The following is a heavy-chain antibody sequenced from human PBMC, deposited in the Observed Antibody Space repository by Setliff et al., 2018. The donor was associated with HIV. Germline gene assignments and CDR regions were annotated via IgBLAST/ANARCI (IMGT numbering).Heavy chain of an antibody. Sequence: PSETLSLTCTVSGGSISSHYWSWIRQPPGKGLEWIGSLYYSGSTDYSPSLKSRVSISVDTSKNQLSLKLNSLTAADTAVYYCARDPGYSSSWYGYYFDYWGQGTLVTVSS. D-gene: IGHD6-13*01. J-gene: IGHJ4*02. CDR2: LYYSGST. V-gene: IGHV4-59*11. CDR1: GGSISSHY. CDR3: ARDPGYSSSWYGYYFDY.